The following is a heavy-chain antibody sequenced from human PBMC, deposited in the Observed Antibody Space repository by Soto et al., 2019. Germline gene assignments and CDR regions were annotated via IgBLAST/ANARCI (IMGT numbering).Heavy chain of an antibody. CDR1: GASVAGGSYY. V-gene: IGHV4-30-4*01. CDR3: ARDTYSGYDFGL. Sequence: QVQLRESGPGLVKPSQTLSLTCSVSGASVAGGSYYWSWVRQPPGKGLEWIGYIPSRGRPFYNRSLTSRGTISADTSKTQLSLQLTSVTAAGTAVYYCARDTYSGYDFGLWGQGTLVTVSS. D-gene: IGHD5-12*01. J-gene: IGHJ5*02. CDR2: IPSRGRP.